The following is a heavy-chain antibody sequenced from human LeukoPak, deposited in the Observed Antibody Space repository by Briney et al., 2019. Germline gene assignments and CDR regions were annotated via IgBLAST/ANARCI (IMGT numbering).Heavy chain of an antibody. CDR2: IYYSGST. J-gene: IGHJ3*02. V-gene: IGHV4-30-4*01. D-gene: IGHD6-6*01. Sequence: SETLSLTCTVSGGSISSGDYYWSWIRQPPGKGLEWIGYIYYSGSTYYNPSLKSRVTISVDTSKNQFSLKLSSVTAADTAVYYCAREGRIAAGDAFDIWGQGIMVTVSS. CDR3: AREGRIAAGDAFDI. CDR1: GGSISSGDYY.